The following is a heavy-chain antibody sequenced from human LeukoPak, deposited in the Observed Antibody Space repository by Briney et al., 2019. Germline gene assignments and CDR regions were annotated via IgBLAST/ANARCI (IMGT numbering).Heavy chain of an antibody. V-gene: IGHV1-2*02. CDR1: GYTFTGYY. CDR3: ARGIQVWRNRPLKNWFDP. CDR2: INPNSGGT. J-gene: IGHJ5*02. Sequence: ASVKVSCKASGYTFTGYYMHWGRHAPRQGLEWMGWINPNSGGTNYAQKFQGRVAMTRDTSISTAYMELSRLRSDDTAVYYCARGIQVWRNRPLKNWFDPWGQGTLVTVSS. D-gene: IGHD5-18*01.